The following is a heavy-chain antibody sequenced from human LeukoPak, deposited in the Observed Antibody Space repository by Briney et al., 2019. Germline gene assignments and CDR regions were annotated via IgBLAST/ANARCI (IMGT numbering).Heavy chain of an antibody. CDR1: GYSFTSYG. V-gene: IGHV1-18*01. Sequence: ASVKVPCKASGYSFTSYGISWVRQAPGQGLEWMGWISAYNGNTKYAQKLQGRVTMTRDTSVSTAYMELTRLRSDDTAVYYCARNGPDCTNGVCYWYYYYMDVWDKGTTVTVSS. D-gene: IGHD2-8*01. CDR2: ISAYNGNT. CDR3: ARNGPDCTNGVCYWYYYYMDV. J-gene: IGHJ6*03.